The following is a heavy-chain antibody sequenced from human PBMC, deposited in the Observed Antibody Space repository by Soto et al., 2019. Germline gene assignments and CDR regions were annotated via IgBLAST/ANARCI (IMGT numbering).Heavy chain of an antibody. D-gene: IGHD3-16*01. CDR2: ISGSGRTI. V-gene: IGHV3-11*01. Sequence: QVQLVESGRGLVKPGGSLRLSFAAAGIVFSDYMSWVRQAPGKGLEWLSYISGSGRTIYSADSVKGRFIISRVNATNSLYLQMNNVRTEDTAVYYCARLPFPWGWFDPWGQGTLVTVSS. CDR1: GIVFSDY. CDR3: ARLPFPWGWFDP. J-gene: IGHJ5*02.